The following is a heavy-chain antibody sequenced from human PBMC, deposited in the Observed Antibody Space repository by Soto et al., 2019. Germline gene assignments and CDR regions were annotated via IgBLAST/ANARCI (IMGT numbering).Heavy chain of an antibody. V-gene: IGHV1-18*01. D-gene: IGHD6-19*01. Sequence: QVQLVQSGAEVKKPGASVKVSCKASGYTFTSYGISWVRQAPGQGLEWMGWISAYNGNTNYAQKLQGRVTXXTXPXXSTAYMELRSLRSDDTAVYYCARVIAVAGTGWFDPWGQGTLVTVSS. CDR3: ARVIAVAGTGWFDP. CDR1: GYTFTSYG. CDR2: ISAYNGNT. J-gene: IGHJ5*02.